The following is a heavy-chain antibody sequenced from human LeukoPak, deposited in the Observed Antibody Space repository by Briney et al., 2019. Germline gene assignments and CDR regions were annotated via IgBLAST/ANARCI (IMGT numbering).Heavy chain of an antibody. D-gene: IGHD5/OR15-5a*01. V-gene: IGHV4-34*01. CDR3: ATLVSTRYYFDY. CDR1: GGSFSGYY. Sequence: SETLSLTCAVYGGSFSGYYWSWIREPPGKGLEWIGEINHSGSTNYNPSLKSRVTISIDTSKNQFSLRLTSVTAADTAVYFCATLVSTRYYFDYWGQGTLVTVSS. CDR2: INHSGST. J-gene: IGHJ4*02.